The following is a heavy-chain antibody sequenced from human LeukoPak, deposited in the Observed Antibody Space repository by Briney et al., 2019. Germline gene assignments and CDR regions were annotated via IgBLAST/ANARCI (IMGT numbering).Heavy chain of an antibody. D-gene: IGHD3-16*02. CDR1: GGSIYSTNW. J-gene: IGHJ4*02. V-gene: IGHV4/OR15-8*01. CDR3: ARSHDHLWGNYPDY. Sequence: SETLSLTCDVSGGSIYSTNWWNWVRQPPGKGLEWIGEIHHDGRINYNPSLKSRVTLSVDKSKNQFSLRLNSVTAADTAMYYCARSHDHLWGNYPDYWDQGTLVTVSS. CDR2: IHHDGRI.